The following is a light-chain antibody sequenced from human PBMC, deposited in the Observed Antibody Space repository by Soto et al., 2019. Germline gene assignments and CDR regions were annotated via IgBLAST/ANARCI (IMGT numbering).Light chain of an antibody. CDR1: QSVSSSY. J-gene: IGKJ2*02. Sequence: EIVLSQSPGPRSSSPGPRATLSCRASQSVSSSYLAWYQQKPGLAPRLLIYGASSRPTGIPGGFSGGGSGTAFTLPISSLKPKDFSVYYCRQYGSSPCTFGQGTKLVI. CDR3: RQYGSSPCT. V-gene: IGKV3-20*01. CDR2: GAS.